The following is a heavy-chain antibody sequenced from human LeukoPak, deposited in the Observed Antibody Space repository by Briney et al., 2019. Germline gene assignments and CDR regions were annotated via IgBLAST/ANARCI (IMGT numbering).Heavy chain of an antibody. V-gene: IGHV1-18*01. CDR3: AREGGVGALDY. Sequence: ASVQASCKASGYTFTRYGISWVRQAPGQGVAWMGWISAYNGNTNYAQKLQGRVTMTTDPSTSTAYMELRSLRSDDTAVYYCAREGGVGALDYWGQGTLVTVSS. D-gene: IGHD1-26*01. CDR1: GYTFTRYG. J-gene: IGHJ4*02. CDR2: ISAYNGNT.